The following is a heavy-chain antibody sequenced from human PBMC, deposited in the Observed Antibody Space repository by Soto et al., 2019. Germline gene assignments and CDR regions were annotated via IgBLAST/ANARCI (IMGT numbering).Heavy chain of an antibody. J-gene: IGHJ5*02. D-gene: IGHD3-3*01. Sequence: PSETLSLTCTVSGGSVSSGSYYWAWIRQPPGKGLEWIGYIYYSGSTNCNPSLKSRVTISVDTSKNQFSLKLGSVTAADTAVYYCARECTGDYDFWSGYPPNWFDPWGQGTLVTVSS. CDR1: GGSVSSGSYY. CDR3: ARECTGDYDFWSGYPPNWFDP. V-gene: IGHV4-61*01. CDR2: IYYSGST.